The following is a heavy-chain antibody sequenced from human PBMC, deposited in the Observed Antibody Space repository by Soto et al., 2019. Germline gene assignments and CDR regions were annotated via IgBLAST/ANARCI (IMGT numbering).Heavy chain of an antibody. CDR1: GFTFSSYE. Sequence: SGGSLRLSCAASGFTFSSYEMNWVRQAPGKGLEWVSYISSSGSTIYYADSVKGRFTISRDNAKRSLYLQMNSLRAEDTAVYYCARDFYGGYTYGPGDYWGQGALVTVSS. D-gene: IGHD5-18*01. V-gene: IGHV3-48*03. CDR2: ISSSGSTI. J-gene: IGHJ4*02. CDR3: ARDFYGGYTYGPGDY.